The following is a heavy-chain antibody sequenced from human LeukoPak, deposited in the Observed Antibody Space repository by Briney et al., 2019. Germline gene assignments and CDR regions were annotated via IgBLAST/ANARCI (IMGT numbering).Heavy chain of an antibody. Sequence: SETLSLTCTVSGGPISSYYRSWIRQPPGKGLEWIGYIYYSGSTNYNPSLKSRVTISVDTSKNQFSLKLSSVTAADTAVYYCARNLAAPALTFDYWGQGTLVTVSS. D-gene: IGHD2-15*01. CDR3: ARNLAAPALTFDY. J-gene: IGHJ4*02. CDR1: GGPISSYY. CDR2: IYYSGST. V-gene: IGHV4-59*01.